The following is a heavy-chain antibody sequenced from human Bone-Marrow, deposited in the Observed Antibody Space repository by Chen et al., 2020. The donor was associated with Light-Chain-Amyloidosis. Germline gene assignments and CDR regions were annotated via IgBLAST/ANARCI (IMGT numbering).Heavy chain of an antibody. CDR3: ARRRDGYNFDY. D-gene: IGHD5-12*01. J-gene: IGHJ4*02. CDR2: IYPDDSDA. Sequence: EVQLEQSGPEVKKPGESLKISCKGSGYTFPNYWIGWVRQMPGKGLEWMGVIYPDDSDASYSPSFEGQVTISADESVTAACLQWRCLEASDTAMYYCARRRDGYNFDYWGQGTLVTVSS. V-gene: IGHV5-51*01. CDR1: GYTFPNYW.